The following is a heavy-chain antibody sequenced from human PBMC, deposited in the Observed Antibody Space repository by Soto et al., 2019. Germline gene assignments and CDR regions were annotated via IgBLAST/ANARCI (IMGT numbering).Heavy chain of an antibody. CDR3: AKDGLSSSWYGAFDHYYYYYSGMDV. Sequence: PGGSLRLSCAASGFTFSSYAMSLVRQAPGKGLEWVSAISGSGGSTDYADSVKGRFTISRDNSKNTLYLQMNSLRAEDTAVYYCAKDGLSSSWYGAFDHYYYYYSGMDVWGQGTTVTVSS. CDR2: ISGSGGST. D-gene: IGHD6-13*01. CDR1: GFTFSSYA. V-gene: IGHV3-23*01. J-gene: IGHJ6*02.